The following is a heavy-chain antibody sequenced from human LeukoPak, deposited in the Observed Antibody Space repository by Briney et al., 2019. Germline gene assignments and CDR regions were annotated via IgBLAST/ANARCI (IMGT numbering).Heavy chain of an antibody. J-gene: IGHJ4*02. D-gene: IGHD2/OR15-2a*01. CDR2: IHHSGST. CDR1: GGSISSGYW. Sequence: PSGTLSLTCDVSGGSISSGYWWNWVRQPPGKGLEWIAEIHHSGSTNYDPSLKSRVTISVDKSKNQFSLILTPVTAADTAVYYCARNAYYSADYWGQGTLVTVSS. V-gene: IGHV4-4*02. CDR3: ARNAYYSADY.